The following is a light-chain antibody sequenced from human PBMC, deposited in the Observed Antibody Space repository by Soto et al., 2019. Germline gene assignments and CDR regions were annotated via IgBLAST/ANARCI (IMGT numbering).Light chain of an antibody. V-gene: IGKV3-15*01. Sequence: DIVMTQSPATLSVSPGERATLSCRTSQNVGTNLAWYQQKPGQAPRLLIYGASTRATGIPARFSGSGSGTEFTLTISSLQSEDFAVYYCQQYNNWPRTFGQGTKVE. CDR2: GAS. CDR1: QNVGTN. CDR3: QQYNNWPRT. J-gene: IGKJ1*01.